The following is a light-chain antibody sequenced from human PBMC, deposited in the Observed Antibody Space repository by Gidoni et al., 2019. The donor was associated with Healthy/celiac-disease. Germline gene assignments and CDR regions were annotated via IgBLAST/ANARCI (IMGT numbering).Light chain of an antibody. CDR3: QQRSSWPFT. Sequence: EIVLTQSPATLSFSPGERATLSCRASQSVSSYLAWYQQKPGQAPRLLIYDASNRATGIPARFSGSGSGTDFTLTISSLEPEDFAVYYCQQRSSWPFTFGGGTKVEIK. CDR2: DAS. V-gene: IGKV3-11*01. J-gene: IGKJ4*01. CDR1: QSVSSY.